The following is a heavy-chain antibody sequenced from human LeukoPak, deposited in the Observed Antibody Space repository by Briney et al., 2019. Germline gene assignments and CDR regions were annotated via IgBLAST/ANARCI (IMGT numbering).Heavy chain of an antibody. D-gene: IGHD1-26*01. V-gene: IGHV3-23*01. CDR2: ISDSGGHT. J-gene: IGHJ4*02. Sequence: GGSLRLSCAASGFTFSIYAMSWVRQAPGKGLEWVSAISDSGGHTYHIDSVKGRFTISRDNSKSTLYLQMNSLRADDTAVYYCARDVGFPGGPSVDYWGQGTLVTVSS. CDR1: GFTFSIYA. CDR3: ARDVGFPGGPSVDY.